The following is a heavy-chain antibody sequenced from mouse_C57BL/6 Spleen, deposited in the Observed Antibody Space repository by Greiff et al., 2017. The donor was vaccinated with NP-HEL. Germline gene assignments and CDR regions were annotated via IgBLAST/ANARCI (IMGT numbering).Heavy chain of an antibody. J-gene: IGHJ4*01. V-gene: IGHV1-82*01. CDR2: IYPGDGDT. CDR3: ARDLDGAMDY. Sequence: VKLVESGPELVKPGASVKISCKASGYAFSSSWMNWVKQRPGKGLEWIGRIYPGDGDTNYNGKFKGKATLTADKSSSTAYMQLSSLTSEDSAVYFCARDLDGAMDYWGQGTSVTVSS. CDR1: GYAFSSSW. D-gene: IGHD2-3*01.